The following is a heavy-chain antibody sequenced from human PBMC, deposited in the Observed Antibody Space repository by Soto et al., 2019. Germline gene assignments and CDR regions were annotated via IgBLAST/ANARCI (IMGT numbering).Heavy chain of an antibody. CDR3: TTAGTVLMVYAIPVYYMDV. Sequence: GGSLRLSCAASGFTFSNAWMSWVRQAPGKGLEWVGRIKSKTDGGTTDYAEPVKGRFTISRDDSKNTLYLQMNSLKTEDTAVYYCTTAGTVLMVYAIPVYYMDVWGKGTTVTVSS. D-gene: IGHD2-8*01. CDR2: IKSKTDGGTT. V-gene: IGHV3-15*01. CDR1: GFTFSNAW. J-gene: IGHJ6*03.